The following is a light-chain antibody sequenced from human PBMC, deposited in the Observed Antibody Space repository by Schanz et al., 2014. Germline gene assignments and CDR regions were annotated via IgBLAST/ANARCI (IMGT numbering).Light chain of an antibody. CDR1: QSVSSSY. CDR2: GAS. J-gene: IGKJ2*01. CDR3: QQSSTSPYT. V-gene: IGKV3-20*01. Sequence: EIVLTQSPGTLSFSPGERATLSCRASQSVSSSYLAWYQQKPGQAPRLLIYGASNRASGIPDRFSGSGSGTDFTLSISRLEPEDFAVYYCQQSSTSPYTFGQGTKVEIK.